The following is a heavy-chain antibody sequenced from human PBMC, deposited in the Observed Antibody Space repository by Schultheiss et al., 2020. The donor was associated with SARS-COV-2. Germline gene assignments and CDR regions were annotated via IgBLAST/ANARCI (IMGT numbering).Heavy chain of an antibody. D-gene: IGHD2-15*01. CDR1: GFTFINHG. V-gene: IGHV3-33*01. J-gene: IGHJ4*02. CDR2: IWHDGSKE. CDR3: ARDGGATYQRRGYFDS. Sequence: GGSLRLSCAASGFTFINHGFHWVRQAPGKGLEWLSVIWHDGSKESYADSVKGRFTISRDNSKNTLYLQMNSLRAEDTAVYYCARDGGATYQRRGYFDSWGQGSPVTVSS.